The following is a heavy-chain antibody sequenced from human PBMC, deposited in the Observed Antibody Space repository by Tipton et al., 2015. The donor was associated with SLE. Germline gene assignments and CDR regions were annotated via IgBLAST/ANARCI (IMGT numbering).Heavy chain of an antibody. CDR1: GGSFSGYY. CDR2: INHSGST. V-gene: IGHV4-34*01. CDR3: ARHGPNGYYFDY. Sequence: TLSLTCAVYGGSFSGYYWSWIRQPPGKGLEWIGEINHSGSTKYKPSLKSRVTISGDTSKKQFSLKLSSVTAADTAVYYCARHGPNGYYFDYWGQGTLVTVSS. D-gene: IGHD2-8*01. J-gene: IGHJ4*02.